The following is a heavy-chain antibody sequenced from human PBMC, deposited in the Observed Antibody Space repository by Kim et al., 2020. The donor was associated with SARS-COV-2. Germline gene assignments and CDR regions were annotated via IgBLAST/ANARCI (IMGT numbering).Heavy chain of an antibody. Sequence: SLKSRVTISVDTSKNQFSLKLSSVTAADTAVYYCARGGVYCSGGSCYLDYWGQGTLVTVSS. V-gene: IGHV4-34*01. D-gene: IGHD2-15*01. CDR3: ARGGVYCSGGSCYLDY. J-gene: IGHJ4*02.